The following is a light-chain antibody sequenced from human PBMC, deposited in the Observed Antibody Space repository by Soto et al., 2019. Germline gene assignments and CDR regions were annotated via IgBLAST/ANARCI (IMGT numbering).Light chain of an antibody. Sequence: DIQMTQSPSTLSASVGDRVTITCRASQPISSWLAWYQQKPGKAPKLLISKASTLQSGVSSRFSGSGFGTEFTLTISSLQPDDFATYYCQHYNNYFWTFGQGTKVEIK. CDR1: QPISSW. J-gene: IGKJ1*01. CDR3: QHYNNYFWT. V-gene: IGKV1-5*03. CDR2: KAS.